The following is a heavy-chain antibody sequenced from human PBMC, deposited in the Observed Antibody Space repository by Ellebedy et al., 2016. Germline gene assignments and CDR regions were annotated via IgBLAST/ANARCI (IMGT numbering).Heavy chain of an antibody. Sequence: ASVKVSCKASGYTFTGYYMHWVRQAPGQGLEWMGWISAYNGNTNYAQKLQGRVTMTTDTSTSTAYMELRSLRSDDTAVYYCARDRAPGVVVVAAIRFDYWGQGTLVTVSS. J-gene: IGHJ4*02. D-gene: IGHD2-15*01. CDR2: ISAYNGNT. CDR3: ARDRAPGVVVVAAIRFDY. CDR1: GYTFTGYY. V-gene: IGHV1-18*04.